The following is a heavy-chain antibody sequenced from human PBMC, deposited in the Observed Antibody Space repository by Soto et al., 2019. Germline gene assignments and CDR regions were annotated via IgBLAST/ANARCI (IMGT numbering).Heavy chain of an antibody. J-gene: IGHJ3*02. D-gene: IGHD3-10*01. CDR1: GYSFTSYW. Sequence: HGESLKISCKGSGYSFTSYWIGWVRQMPGKGLEWXGXIXXXDXDXXXSXXLXGQVTISADKSISTAYLQWSSLKASDTAMYYCAAPVGLTFDAFDIWGQGTMVTVSS. CDR2: IXXXDXDX. CDR3: AAPVGLTFDAFDI. V-gene: IGHV5-51*01.